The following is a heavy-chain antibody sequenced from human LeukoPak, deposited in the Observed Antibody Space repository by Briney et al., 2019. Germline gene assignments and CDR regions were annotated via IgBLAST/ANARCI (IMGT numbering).Heavy chain of an antibody. Sequence: ASVKVSFKTSGYTFTSYYMHWVRQAPGQGLEWMGWVYPTSGCTNYAQKFKGRVTMTRDTSISTAYMELSRLRSDDTAVYYCARVYYYYDSSGILTLYFDYCGQGTLVTVYS. D-gene: IGHD3-22*01. CDR3: ARVYYYYDSSGILTLYFDY. J-gene: IGHJ4*02. V-gene: IGHV1-2*02. CDR2: VYPTSGCT. CDR1: GYTFTSYY.